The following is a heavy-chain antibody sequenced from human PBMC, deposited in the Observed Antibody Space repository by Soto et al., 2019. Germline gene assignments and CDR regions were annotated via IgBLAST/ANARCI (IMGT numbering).Heavy chain of an antibody. CDR1: GFTFSSYW. J-gene: IGHJ2*01. V-gene: IGHV3-7*03. CDR2: IKQDGSEK. Sequence: GSLRLSCAASGFTFSSYWMSWVRQAPGKGLEWVANIKQDGSEKYYVDSVKGRFTISRDNAKNSLYLQMNSLRAEDTAVYYCARAVHYYDSSGYYFAWYFDLWGRGTLVTVSS. CDR3: ARAVHYYDSSGYYFAWYFDL. D-gene: IGHD3-22*01.